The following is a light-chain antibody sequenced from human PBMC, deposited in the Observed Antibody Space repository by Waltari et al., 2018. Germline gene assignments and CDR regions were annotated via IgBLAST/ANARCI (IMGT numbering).Light chain of an antibody. CDR3: QQYYSVLPYA. Sequence: DIVLTQSLDSLAVSLGERATINCKYSQSVLYSVNNKDYLAWYQQQPGQPPKLLIYCASTREAWVPDRFSGSGSGTEFTLSLNSVQAEGVTIYYCQQYYSVLPYAFGPGTKVEIK. J-gene: IGKJ3*01. V-gene: IGKV4-1*01. CDR1: QSVLYSVNNKDY. CDR2: CAS.